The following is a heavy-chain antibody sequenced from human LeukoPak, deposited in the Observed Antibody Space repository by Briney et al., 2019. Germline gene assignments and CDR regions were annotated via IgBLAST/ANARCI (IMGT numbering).Heavy chain of an antibody. CDR2: RNYNGRT. D-gene: IGHD3-22*01. J-gene: IGHJ3*01. Sequence: KASETLSLTCTVSGDSISSFYWSWIRQPPGKGLEWIGYRNYNGRTYYKPSLQSRVTISVDTSNHYFSLRLTSVTAADTAVYYCARLLDNDSSGDPDTFDVWGQGTMVTVSS. CDR1: GDSISSFY. CDR3: ARLLDNDSSGDPDTFDV. V-gene: IGHV4-59*13.